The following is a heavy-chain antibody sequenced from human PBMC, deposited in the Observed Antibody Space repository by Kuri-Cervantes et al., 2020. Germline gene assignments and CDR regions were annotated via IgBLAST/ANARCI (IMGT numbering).Heavy chain of an antibody. V-gene: IGHV3-53*01. Sequence: GGSLRLSCAASGFIVSSNYMSWVRQAPGKGLECVSVIFAEGDTYYADSVKGRFTISRDNSKNTLYLQMNSLRAEDTAVYYCAKRFWSGYPGDYFDYWGQGTLVTVSS. CDR1: GFIVSSNY. CDR2: IFAEGDT. D-gene: IGHD3-3*01. J-gene: IGHJ4*02. CDR3: AKRFWSGYPGDYFDY.